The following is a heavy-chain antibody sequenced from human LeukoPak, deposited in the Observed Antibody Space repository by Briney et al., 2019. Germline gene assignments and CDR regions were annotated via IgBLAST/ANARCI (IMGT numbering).Heavy chain of an antibody. CDR3: ARGGKYYYDSSGSFYYYYMDV. CDR1: GYTFTTYG. CDR2: ITPNNGNI. J-gene: IGHJ6*03. D-gene: IGHD3-22*01. Sequence: ASVKASCKASGYTFTTYGITWVRQAPGQGLEWMGWITPNNGNINYAQKFQGRFTMTTDTSTTTAYMELRSLRSDDTAVYYCARGGKYYYDSSGSFYYYYMDVWGKGTTVTISS. V-gene: IGHV1-18*01.